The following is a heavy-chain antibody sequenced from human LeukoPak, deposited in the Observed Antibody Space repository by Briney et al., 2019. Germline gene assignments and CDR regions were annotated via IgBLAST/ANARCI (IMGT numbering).Heavy chain of an antibody. D-gene: IGHD2-15*01. Sequence: GGSLRLSCAASGFTFSSYAMHWVRQAPGKGLEWVAVISYDGSNKYYADSVKGRFTISRDNSKNTLYLQMNSLRAEDTAVYYCAGDGGPFDFWGQGTLVTVSS. CDR1: GFTFSSYA. V-gene: IGHV3-30-3*01. J-gene: IGHJ4*02. CDR3: AGDGGPFDF. CDR2: ISYDGSNK.